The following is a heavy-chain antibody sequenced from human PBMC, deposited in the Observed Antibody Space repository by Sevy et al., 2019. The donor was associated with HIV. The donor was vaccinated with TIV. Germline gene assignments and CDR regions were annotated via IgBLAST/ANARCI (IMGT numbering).Heavy chain of an antibody. Sequence: SQTSLTCAISGDSVSSNSAAWNWIRQSPSRGLEWLGRTYYRSKWYNDYAVSVKSRITINPDTSKNQFSLQLNSVTPEDTAVYYCARDHSPLGDWFDPWGQGTLVTVSS. D-gene: IGHD3-16*01. CDR2: TYYRSKWYN. J-gene: IGHJ5*02. CDR3: ARDHSPLGDWFDP. V-gene: IGHV6-1*01. CDR1: GDSVSSNSAA.